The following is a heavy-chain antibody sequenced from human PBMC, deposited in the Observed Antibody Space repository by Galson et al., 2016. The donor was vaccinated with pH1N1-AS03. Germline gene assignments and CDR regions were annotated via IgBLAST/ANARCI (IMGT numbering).Heavy chain of an antibody. J-gene: IGHJ6*03. V-gene: IGHV3-7*01. Sequence: SLRLSCAASGFMFSKYWMNWVRQAPGKGLEWVANIKEDGSEKHHVDSMKGRFTTSRDNAKYSLYLHMNSLRAEDTAVYYCARGWPLVVPGTIVRYYYYMDVWGKGTTVTVSS. CDR1: GFMFSKYW. CDR2: IKEDGSEK. D-gene: IGHD2-2*01. CDR3: ARGWPLVVPGTIVRYYYYMDV.